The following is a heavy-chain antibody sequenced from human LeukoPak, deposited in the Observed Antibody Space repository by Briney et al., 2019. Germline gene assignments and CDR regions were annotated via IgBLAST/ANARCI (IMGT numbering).Heavy chain of an antibody. Sequence: GGSLRLSCAASGFTFSSYAMHWVRQAPGKGLEGVAVISYDGSNKYYADSVKGRFTISRDNSKNTLYLQMNSLRAEDTAVYYCARDTAMAGFDAFDIWGQGTMVTVSS. CDR1: GFTFSSYA. CDR2: ISYDGSNK. CDR3: ARDTAMAGFDAFDI. V-gene: IGHV3-30*04. D-gene: IGHD5-18*01. J-gene: IGHJ3*02.